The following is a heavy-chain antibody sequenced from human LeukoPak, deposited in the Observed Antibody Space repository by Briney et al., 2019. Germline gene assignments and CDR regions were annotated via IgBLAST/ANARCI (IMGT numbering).Heavy chain of an antibody. D-gene: IGHD3-22*01. CDR3: AKIGFRYYYDSSGYYGSPRNDY. V-gene: IGHV3-30*02. J-gene: IGHJ4*02. CDR2: IRYDGSNK. CDR1: GFTVSSNY. Sequence: PGGSLRLSCAASGFTVSSNYMSWVRQAPGKGLEWVAFIRYDGSNKYYADSVKGRFTISRDNSKNTLYLQMNSLRAEDTAVYYCAKIGFRYYYDSSGYYGSPRNDYWGQGTLVTVSS.